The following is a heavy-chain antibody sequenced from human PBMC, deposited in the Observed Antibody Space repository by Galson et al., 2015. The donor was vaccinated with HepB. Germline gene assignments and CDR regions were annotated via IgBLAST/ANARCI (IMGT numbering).Heavy chain of an antibody. J-gene: IGHJ6*02. D-gene: IGHD1-26*01. CDR3: ARDVLGRWEVFRYNYYGSDV. V-gene: IGHV3-53*01. CDR1: EFTLSSTH. CDR2: IYSGGAT. Sequence: SLRLSCAASEFTLSSTHLTWVRQAPGTGLEWVALIYSGGATEYADSVKGRFTISRDNFKNTVYLQMNSLRVEDTAIYHCARDVLGRWEVFRYNYYGSDVWGQGTTVTVSS.